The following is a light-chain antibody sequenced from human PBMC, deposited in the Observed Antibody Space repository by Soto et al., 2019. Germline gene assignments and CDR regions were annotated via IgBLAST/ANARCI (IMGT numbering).Light chain of an antibody. CDR2: DAS. J-gene: IGKJ4*01. CDR3: QQRSDWPLT. CDR1: QSVNTY. V-gene: IGKV3-11*01. Sequence: EIVLTQSPATLSLSPGDRATLSCRASQSVNTYLAWYQQKPGQAPRLLIYDASNRATGIPARFSGSGSGTDFTLSISSLEPEDFAFYYCQQRSDWPLTFGGGTKVEIK.